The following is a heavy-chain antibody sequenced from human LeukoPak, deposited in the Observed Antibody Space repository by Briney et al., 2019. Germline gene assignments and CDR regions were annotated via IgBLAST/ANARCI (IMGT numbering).Heavy chain of an antibody. Sequence: GGSLRLSCAASGFTFSSYGMQWVRQAPGKGPVWVSRINGDGGSTSYADSVKGRFTISRDNAKNTLYLQMNSLRAEDTAVYCCARGRGSYDYFDYWGQGALVTVSS. CDR2: INGDGGST. V-gene: IGHV3-74*01. D-gene: IGHD1-26*01. J-gene: IGHJ4*02. CDR1: GFTFSSYG. CDR3: ARGRGSYDYFDY.